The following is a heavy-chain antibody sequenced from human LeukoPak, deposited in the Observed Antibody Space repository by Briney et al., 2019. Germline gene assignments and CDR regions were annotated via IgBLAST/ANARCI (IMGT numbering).Heavy chain of an antibody. CDR3: ARGGSLAAAPHLYYFDY. CDR1: GYTFPSYF. V-gene: IGHV1-46*01. CDR2: INPTGGST. J-gene: IGHJ4*02. D-gene: IGHD6-19*01. Sequence: ASVKVSCKASGYTFPSYFMHWVRQAPGQGLEWMGIINPTGGSTTYTQKFQGRVTMTRDTSTSTVYMDLSSLRSEDTAVYYCARGGSLAAAPHLYYFDYWGQGSLVTVSS.